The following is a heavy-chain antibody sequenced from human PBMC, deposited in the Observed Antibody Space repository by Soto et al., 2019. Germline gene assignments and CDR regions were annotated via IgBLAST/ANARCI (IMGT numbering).Heavy chain of an antibody. CDR3: ARDEVTAPGGMDV. CDR1: GYTFISYG. CDR2: ISGYNGNT. J-gene: IGHJ6*02. D-gene: IGHD2-21*02. V-gene: IGHV1-18*01. Sequence: ASVKVSCKASGYTFISYGISWVRQAPGQGLEWMGRISGYNGNTKYAEKVQGRVTMTTDTSTSTAYMELRSLRSYDTAVYYCARDEVTAPGGMDVWGQGTTVTVSS.